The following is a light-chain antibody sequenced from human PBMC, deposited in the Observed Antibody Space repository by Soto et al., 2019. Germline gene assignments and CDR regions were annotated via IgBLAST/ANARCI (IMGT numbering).Light chain of an antibody. Sequence: AQSPDTLSVSPGERATLSCRASQSISSKLAWYQQRPGQAPRLLIYGASTRATGVPVRFRGGGSGPDFTLTISRLEPEDFAVYYCQQSGSSPITFGQGTRLEIK. CDR2: GAS. J-gene: IGKJ5*01. CDR3: QQSGSSPIT. V-gene: IGKV3-20*01. CDR1: QSISSK.